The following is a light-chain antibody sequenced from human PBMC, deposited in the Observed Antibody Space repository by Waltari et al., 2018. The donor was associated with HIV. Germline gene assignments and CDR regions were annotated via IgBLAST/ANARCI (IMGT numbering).Light chain of an antibody. J-gene: IGKJ1*01. Sequence: DIVMTQSPDSLAVSLGGRATINCKSSQKILFSSTNKNYLSWFQQRPGQPPRLLIYWASTRESGFPERFTGSGSGTNFTLTISRLQADDVAVYFCQQYYSTPRTFGQGTKVELK. CDR3: QQYYSTPRT. CDR2: WAS. V-gene: IGKV4-1*01. CDR1: QKILFSSTNKNY.